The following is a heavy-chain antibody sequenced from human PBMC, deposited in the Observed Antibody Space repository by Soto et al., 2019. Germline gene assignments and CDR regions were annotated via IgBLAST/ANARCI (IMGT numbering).Heavy chain of an antibody. V-gene: IGHV4-39*01. D-gene: IGHD3-3*01. CDR3: ARVGRITIFGVDPYGMDV. CDR1: GGSISSSSYY. J-gene: IGHJ6*02. Sequence: PSETLSLSCTVSGGSISSSSYYWGWILQPPGKGLEWIGSIYYSGSTYYNPSLKSRVTISVDTSKNQFSLKLSSVTAADTAVYYCARVGRITIFGVDPYGMDVWGQGTTVTVSS. CDR2: IYYSGST.